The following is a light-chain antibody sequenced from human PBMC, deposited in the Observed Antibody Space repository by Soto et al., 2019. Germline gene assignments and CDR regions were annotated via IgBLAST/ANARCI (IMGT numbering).Light chain of an antibody. CDR3: QQRSNWPST. V-gene: IGKV3-11*01. CDR1: QSVSGY. Sequence: EIVLTQSPATLSLSPGNRATLSCGASQSVSGYLAWYQQKPGQAPKLLIYDASNRATGNTARFSGSGSGTDFTLTITSLEPEDFAVYYCQQRSNWPSTFGGGTKVEI. J-gene: IGKJ4*02. CDR2: DAS.